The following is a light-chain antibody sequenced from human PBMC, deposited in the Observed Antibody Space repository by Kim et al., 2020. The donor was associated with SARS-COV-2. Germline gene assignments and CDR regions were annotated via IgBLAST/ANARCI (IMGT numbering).Light chain of an antibody. J-gene: IGLJ1*01. CDR3: CSYTSSSTRV. CDR1: SSDVGGYNY. V-gene: IGLV2-14*01. Sequence: QSALTQPASVSGSPGQSITIPCTGTSSDVGGYNYVSWYQQHPGKAPKLMIYEVSNRPSGVPNRFSGSMSGNTASLTISGLQAEDEADYYCCSYTSSSTRVFGGGTQVTVL. CDR2: EVS.